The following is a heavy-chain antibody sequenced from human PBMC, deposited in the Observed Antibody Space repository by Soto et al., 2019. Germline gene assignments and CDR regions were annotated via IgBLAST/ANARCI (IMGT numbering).Heavy chain of an antibody. CDR2: ISYDGSNK. D-gene: IGHD2-15*01. CDR1: GFTFSSYG. CDR3: AKGIVVVVAATSGGALDA. V-gene: IGHV3-30*18. J-gene: IGHJ6*02. Sequence: QVQLVESGGGVVQPGRSLRLSCAASGFTFSSYGMHWVRQAPGKGLEWVAVISYDGSNKYYADSVKGRFTISRDNSKNTLYLQMNSLRAEDTAVYYCAKGIVVVVAATSGGALDAWGQGTTVTVSS.